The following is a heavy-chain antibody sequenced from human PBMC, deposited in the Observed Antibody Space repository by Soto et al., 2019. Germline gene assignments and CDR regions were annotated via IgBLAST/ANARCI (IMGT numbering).Heavy chain of an antibody. CDR2: INAGNGNT. Sequence: ASVKVSCKASGYTFTSYAMHWVRQAPGQRLEWVGWINAGNGNTKYSQKFQGRVTITRDTSASTAYMELSSLRPEDTAVYYCAREAYGKLSAFDIWGQGTMVTVSS. D-gene: IGHD4-17*01. J-gene: IGHJ3*02. CDR1: GYTFTSYA. CDR3: AREAYGKLSAFDI. V-gene: IGHV1-3*01.